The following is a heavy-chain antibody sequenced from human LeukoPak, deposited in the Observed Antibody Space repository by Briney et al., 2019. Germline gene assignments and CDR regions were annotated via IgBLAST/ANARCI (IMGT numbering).Heavy chain of an antibody. V-gene: IGHV4-30-2*01. CDR3: ARGGMGDADDAFVI. D-gene: IGHD1-26*01. Sequence: SETLSLTCTVSGGSISSYSWSWIRQPPGNGLEWIGYIYHSGSTYYNPSLKSRVTISVDRSKNQFSLKLSSVTAADTAVYYCARGGMGDADDAFVIWGQGTMVTVSS. CDR1: GGSISSYS. CDR2: IYHSGST. J-gene: IGHJ3*02.